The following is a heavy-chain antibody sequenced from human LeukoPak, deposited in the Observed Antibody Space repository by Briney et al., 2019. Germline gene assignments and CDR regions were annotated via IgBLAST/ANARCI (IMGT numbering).Heavy chain of an antibody. Sequence: ETLSLTCAVYGGSFSGYYWSWIRQPPGKGLEWVSAISGSGGSTYYADSVKGRFTISRDNSKNTLYLQMNSLRAEDTAVYYCAKHIRIAARGAFDYWGQGTLVTVSS. CDR3: AKHIRIAARGAFDY. V-gene: IGHV3-23*01. D-gene: IGHD6-6*01. CDR1: GGSFSGYY. J-gene: IGHJ4*02. CDR2: ISGSGGST.